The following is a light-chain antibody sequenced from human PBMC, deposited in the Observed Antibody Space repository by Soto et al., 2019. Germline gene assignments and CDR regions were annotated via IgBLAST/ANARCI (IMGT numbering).Light chain of an antibody. CDR2: DAS. J-gene: IGKJ3*01. CDR1: QSVSSNY. CDR3: QQYGRSPFT. Sequence: EIVLTQSPGTLSLSRGERATLSCRASQSVSSNYLAWYQRKPGQTPRLLIYDASSRATGIPDRFSGSGSGTDFTLTISRLEPEDFAVYYCQQYGRSPFTVGPGTKVDIK. V-gene: IGKV3-20*01.